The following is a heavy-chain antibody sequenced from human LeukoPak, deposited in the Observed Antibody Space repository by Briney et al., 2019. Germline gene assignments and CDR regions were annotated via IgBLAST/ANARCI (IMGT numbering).Heavy chain of an antibody. Sequence: SETLSLTCAVYGGSFSGYYWSWIRQPPGKGLEWIGEINHSGSTNYNPSLKSRVTISVDTSKNQFSLKLSSVTAADTAVYYCARVLPRTLNWFDPWGQGTLVTVSS. CDR1: GGSFSGYY. CDR3: ARVLPRTLNWFDP. CDR2: INHSGST. D-gene: IGHD1-14*01. V-gene: IGHV4-34*01. J-gene: IGHJ5*02.